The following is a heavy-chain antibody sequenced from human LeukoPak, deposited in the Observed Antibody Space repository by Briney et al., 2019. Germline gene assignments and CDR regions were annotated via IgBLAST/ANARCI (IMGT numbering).Heavy chain of an antibody. CDR3: ARTGPYSSSSGFDY. V-gene: IGHV4-59*08. J-gene: IGHJ4*02. CDR1: GGSISSYY. CDR2: IYYSGST. Sequence: SETLSLTCTVSGGSISSYYWSWIRQPPGKGLEWIGYIYYSGSTNYNPSLKSRVTISVDTSKNQFSLKLSSVTAADTAVYYCARTGPYSSSSGFDYWGQGTLVTVSS. D-gene: IGHD6-6*01.